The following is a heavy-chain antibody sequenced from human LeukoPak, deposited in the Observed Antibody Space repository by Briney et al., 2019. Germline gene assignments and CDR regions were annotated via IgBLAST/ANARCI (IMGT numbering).Heavy chain of an antibody. D-gene: IGHD3-10*01. CDR3: ARKFLGSRGYYFDY. V-gene: IGHV1-8*01. CDR1: GYTFTSYD. J-gene: IGHJ4*02. CDR2: MNPNSGNT. Sequence: ASVKVSCKASGYTFTSYDINWVRQATGQGLEWMGWMNPNSGNTGYAQKFQGRVTMTRNTSISTAYMELSSLRSDDTAVYYCARKFLGSRGYYFDYWGQGTLVTVSS.